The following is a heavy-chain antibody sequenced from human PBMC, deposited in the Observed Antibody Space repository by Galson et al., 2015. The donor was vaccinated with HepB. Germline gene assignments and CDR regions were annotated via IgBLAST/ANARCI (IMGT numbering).Heavy chain of an antibody. CDR3: ARCRRIVPTTSRGSYYYYMDV. J-gene: IGHJ6*03. Sequence: TLSLTCAVSGGSLRDSFWSWIRQSPGKGLEWIGEINHTGSTNYNPSLKSRFSMSVDTSKSQFSLTVTSATAADTAVYYCARCRRIVPTTSRGSYYYYMDVWGNGTTVTVSS. V-gene: IGHV4-34*01. CDR2: INHTGST. D-gene: IGHD2-2*01. CDR1: GGSLRDSF.